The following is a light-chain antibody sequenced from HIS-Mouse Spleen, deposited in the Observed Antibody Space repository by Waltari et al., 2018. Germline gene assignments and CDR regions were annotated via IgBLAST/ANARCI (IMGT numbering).Light chain of an antibody. V-gene: IGLV3-21*03. CDR2: DDS. J-gene: IGLJ2*01. CDR1: NIGSKS. CDR3: QVWDSSSDHVV. Sequence: SYVLTQPPSVSVAPGKTARITCGGNNIGSKSVHWYQQKPGQAPVLVVYDDSDRPSGIPVRLSGSNSGNTATLTISRVEAGDEADYCCQVWDSSSDHVVFGGGTKLTVL.